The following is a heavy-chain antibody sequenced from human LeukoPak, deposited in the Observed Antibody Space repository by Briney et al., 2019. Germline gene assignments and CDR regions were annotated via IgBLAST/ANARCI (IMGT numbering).Heavy chain of an antibody. CDR1: GFTSSSYE. Sequence: GGSLRLSCAASGFTSSSYEMNWVRQAPGKGLKWVSYISSSGSTIYYADSVKGRFTISRDNAKNSLYLQMNSLRAEDTAVYYCARFRSPHATAMIVVVPAVSDYWGQGTLVTVSS. CDR2: ISSSGSTI. V-gene: IGHV3-48*03. D-gene: IGHD2-2*01. J-gene: IGHJ4*02. CDR3: ARFRSPHATAMIVVVPAVSDY.